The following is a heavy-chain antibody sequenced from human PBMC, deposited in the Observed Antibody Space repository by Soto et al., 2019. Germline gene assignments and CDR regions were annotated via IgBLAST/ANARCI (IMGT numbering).Heavy chain of an antibody. V-gene: IGHV4-30-2*03. Sequence: PSETLSLTCAVSGGSISSGGYSWSWIRQPPGKGLEWIGYIYHTGSTYFNPSLKSRVTISVDTSKNQFSLKLTSVTAADTAVYYCARHRGAAGATTVFLYYFDYWGQGTLVTVSS. CDR2: IYHTGST. J-gene: IGHJ4*01. CDR3: ARHRGAAGATTVFLYYFDY. CDR1: GGSISSGGYS. D-gene: IGHD1-26*01.